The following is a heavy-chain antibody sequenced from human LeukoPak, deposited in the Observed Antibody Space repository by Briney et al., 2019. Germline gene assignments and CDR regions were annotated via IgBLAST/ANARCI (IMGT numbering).Heavy chain of an antibody. CDR2: INPNSGGT. Sequence: ASVKVSCKASGYTFTGYYMHWVRQAPGQGLEWMGWINPNSGGTNYAQKFQGWVTMTRDTSISTAYMELSSLRSEDTAVYYCARDFGEGVRTTVDYWGQGTLVTVSS. J-gene: IGHJ4*02. D-gene: IGHD3-10*01. CDR3: ARDFGEGVRTTVDY. CDR1: GYTFTGYY. V-gene: IGHV1-2*04.